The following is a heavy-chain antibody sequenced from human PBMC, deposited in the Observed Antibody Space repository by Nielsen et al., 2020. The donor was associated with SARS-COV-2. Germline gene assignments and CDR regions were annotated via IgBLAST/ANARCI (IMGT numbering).Heavy chain of an antibody. Sequence: GESLKISCAASGFTFSDHYMTWIRQTPGKGLEWVSYITNTDAKYYADSVKGRFTISRDNSKNTLYLQMNSLRAEDTAVYYCARENPLGSGWYEFWFDYWGQGTLVTVSS. CDR3: ARENPLGSGWYEFWFDY. CDR2: ITNTDAK. D-gene: IGHD6-19*01. J-gene: IGHJ4*02. CDR1: GFTFSDHY. V-gene: IGHV3-11*04.